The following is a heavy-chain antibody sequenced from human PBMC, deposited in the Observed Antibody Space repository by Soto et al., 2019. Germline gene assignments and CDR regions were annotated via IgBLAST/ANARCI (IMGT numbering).Heavy chain of an antibody. CDR2: INHSGST. CDR1: GGSFSGYY. J-gene: IGHJ6*02. D-gene: IGHD4-17*01. V-gene: IGHV4-34*01. Sequence: SETLSLTCAVYGGSFSGYYWSWIRQPPGKGLEWIGEINHSGSTNYNPSLKSRVTISVDTSKNQFSLKLSSVTAADTAVYYCASGRTTVTFHYYYGMDVWGQGTTVTVSS. CDR3: ASGRTTVTFHYYYGMDV.